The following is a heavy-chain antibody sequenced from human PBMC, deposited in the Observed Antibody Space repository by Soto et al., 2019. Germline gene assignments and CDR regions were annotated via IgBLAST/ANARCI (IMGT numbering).Heavy chain of an antibody. CDR1: GFSVTNYF. J-gene: IGHJ4*02. CDR3: ARDEHGGAYDFWH. CDR2: ISNGGGT. Sequence: EVQLVESGGGLVQPGGSLRLSCAASGFSVTNYFMTWVRQAPGKGLEWVSVISNGGGTYYADSVKGRFTISRDNSKNTLYLQMNTLRAEDTAVYYCARDEHGGAYDFWHGGQGTLGTVSS. D-gene: IGHD3-3*01. V-gene: IGHV3-66*01.